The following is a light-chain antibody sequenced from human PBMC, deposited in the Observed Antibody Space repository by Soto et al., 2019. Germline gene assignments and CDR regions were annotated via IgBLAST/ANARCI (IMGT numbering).Light chain of an antibody. Sequence: SVLTQPASVSGSPGQSITISCTGTSSDVGGYNYASWYQHLPGKAPRLIIYEVSNRPSGVSSRSSGSRSGNAVSLTISGLQADDEADYYCNSFTSSSTFVFGGGTKVTVL. CDR3: NSFTSSSTFV. CDR2: EVS. V-gene: IGLV2-14*01. CDR1: SSDVGGYNY. J-gene: IGLJ2*01.